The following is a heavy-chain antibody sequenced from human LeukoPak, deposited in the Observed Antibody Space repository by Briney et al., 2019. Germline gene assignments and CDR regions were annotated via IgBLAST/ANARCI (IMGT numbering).Heavy chain of an antibody. CDR3: ARHRIAAADFDY. J-gene: IGHJ4*02. CDR1: GGSVSSGSYY. Sequence: SETLSLTCTVSGGSVSSGSYYWSWIRQPPGKGLEWVGYIYYSGSTNYNPSLKSRVTISVDTSKNQFSLKLSSVTAADTAVYYCARHRIAAADFDYWGQGTLVTVSS. V-gene: IGHV4-61*01. CDR2: IYYSGST. D-gene: IGHD6-13*01.